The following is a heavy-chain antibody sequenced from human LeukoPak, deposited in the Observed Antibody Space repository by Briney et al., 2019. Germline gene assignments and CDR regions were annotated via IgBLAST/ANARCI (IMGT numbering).Heavy chain of an antibody. Sequence: GGSLRLSCAASGFTFTTYWMHWVRQAPGKGLVWVSHINSDGSITSYADSVKGRFTISRENAKNSFYLQVNSLRAGDTAVYYCARGLWFGDISRAAFDIWGQGTMVVVSS. D-gene: IGHD3-10*01. CDR3: ARGLWFGDISRAAFDI. V-gene: IGHV3-74*01. J-gene: IGHJ3*02. CDR2: INSDGSIT. CDR1: GFTFTTYW.